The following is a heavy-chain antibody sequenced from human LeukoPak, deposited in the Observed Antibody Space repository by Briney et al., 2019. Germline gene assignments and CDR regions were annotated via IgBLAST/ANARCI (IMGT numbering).Heavy chain of an antibody. CDR1: GFTFSSYW. CDR3: ASARDSSGYLMYYFDY. CDR2: IKQDGSEK. J-gene: IGHJ4*02. D-gene: IGHD3-22*01. Sequence: GGSLRLSCAASGFTFSSYWMSWVRQAPGKGLEWVANIKQDGSEKYYVDSVKGRFTISRDNAKNSLYLQMNSLRAEDTAVYYCASARDSSGYLMYYFDYWGQGTLVTVSS. V-gene: IGHV3-7*01.